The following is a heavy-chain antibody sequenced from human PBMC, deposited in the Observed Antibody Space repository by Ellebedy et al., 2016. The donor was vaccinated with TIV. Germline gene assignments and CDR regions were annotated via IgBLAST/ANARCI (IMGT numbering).Heavy chain of an antibody. D-gene: IGHD3-10*01. CDR3: ARGPKEGTIDY. V-gene: IGHV1-8*01. Sequence: ASVKVSCXASGYTFTSYDINWVRQAAGQGLEWMGWMNPNSGATGYAQKFQGRVTMTRNTAISTAYMELTYLRSDDTAVYYCARGPKEGTIDYWGQGTLVTVSS. J-gene: IGHJ4*02. CDR2: MNPNSGAT. CDR1: GYTFTSYD.